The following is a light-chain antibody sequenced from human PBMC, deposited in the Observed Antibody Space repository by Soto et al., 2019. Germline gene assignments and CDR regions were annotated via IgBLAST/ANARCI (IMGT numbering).Light chain of an antibody. CDR1: QSISSW. CDR2: KAS. Sequence: DIQMTQSPSTLSASVGDRVTITCRASQSISSWLAWYQQKPGKDPKLLIYKASSLESGVPSRFSCSGSWTEFTLTISSLPTYDFATYYCQQYNSYPETFSQGTKVDIK. J-gene: IGKJ1*01. CDR3: QQYNSYPET. V-gene: IGKV1-5*03.